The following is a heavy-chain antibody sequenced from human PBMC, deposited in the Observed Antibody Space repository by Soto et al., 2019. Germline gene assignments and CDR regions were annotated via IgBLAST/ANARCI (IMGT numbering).Heavy chain of an antibody. J-gene: IGHJ4*02. CDR1: GVTLSSHA. CDR3: ARPGYYGSGSLDY. Sequence: GGALGLPCAPSGVTLSSHAINWVPPAPGKGLEWVSSISSSSTYIYYADSVKGRFTISRDNAKNSLYLQMNSLRAEDTAVYYCARPGYYGSGSLDYWGQGTLVTVSS. D-gene: IGHD3-10*01. CDR2: ISSSSTYI. V-gene: IGHV3-21*01.